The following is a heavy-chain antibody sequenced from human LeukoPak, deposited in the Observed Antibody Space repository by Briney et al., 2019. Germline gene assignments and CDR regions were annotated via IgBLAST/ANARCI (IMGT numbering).Heavy chain of an antibody. V-gene: IGHV4-31*03. D-gene: IGHD1-1*01. Sequence: PSQTLSLTCTVSGGSISSGGCYWSWIRQHPGKGLEWIGYIYYSGSTYYNPSLKSRVTISVDTSKNQFSLKLSSVTAADTAVYYCAREGLERLTPFDIWGQGTMVTVSS. CDR3: AREGLERLTPFDI. CDR2: IYYSGST. J-gene: IGHJ3*02. CDR1: GGSISSGGCY.